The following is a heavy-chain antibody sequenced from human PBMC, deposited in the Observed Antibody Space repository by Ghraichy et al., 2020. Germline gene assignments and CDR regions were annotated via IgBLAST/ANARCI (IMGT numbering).Heavy chain of an antibody. Sequence: GESLNISCAASGFTFSSYEMNWVRQAPGKGLEWVSYISSSGSTIYYADSVKGRFTISRDNAKNSLYLQMNSLRAEDTAVYYCAREMRYYDFWSGYQDWGQGTLVTVSS. CDR2: ISSSGSTI. D-gene: IGHD3-3*01. J-gene: IGHJ4*02. CDR3: AREMRYYDFWSGYQD. CDR1: GFTFSSYE. V-gene: IGHV3-48*03.